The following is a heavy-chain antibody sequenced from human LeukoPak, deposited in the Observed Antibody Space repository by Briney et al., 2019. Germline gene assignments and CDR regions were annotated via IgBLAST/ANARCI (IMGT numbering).Heavy chain of an antibody. J-gene: IGHJ6*03. V-gene: IGHV4-38-2*02. CDR1: GYSISSGFY. D-gene: IGHD4-17*01. Sequence: PSETLSLTCTVSGYSISSGFYWGWIRQPPGKGLEWIGSIYHSGSTYYNPSLKSRVTISVDTSKNQFSLKLSSVTAADTAVYYCARDDYGDPRPYYMDVWGKGTTVTVSS. CDR2: IYHSGST. CDR3: ARDDYGDPRPYYMDV.